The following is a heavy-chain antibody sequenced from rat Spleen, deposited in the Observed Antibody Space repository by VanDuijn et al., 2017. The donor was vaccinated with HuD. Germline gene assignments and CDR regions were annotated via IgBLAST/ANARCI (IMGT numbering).Heavy chain of an antibody. CDR1: GFTFTDYN. V-gene: IGHV5-7*01. CDR3: ARHRGYYGYTYPFDY. CDR2: IIYDGSST. J-gene: IGHJ2*01. Sequence: EVQLVESGGGLVQPGGSLKLSRAASGFTFTDYNMAWVRQAPKKGLEWVATIIYDGSSTYYRDSVKGRFTISRDNAKSTLYLQMDSLRSEDTATYYCARHRGYYGYTYPFDYWGQGVMVTVSS. D-gene: IGHD1-9*01.